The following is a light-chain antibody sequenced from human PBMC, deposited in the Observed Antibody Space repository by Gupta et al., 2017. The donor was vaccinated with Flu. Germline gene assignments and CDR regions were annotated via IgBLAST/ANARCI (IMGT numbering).Light chain of an antibody. CDR1: DLENKY. CDR3: QAWDGITVV. J-gene: IGLJ2*01. CDR2: QDI. V-gene: IGLV3-1*01. Sequence: SPGQTASITCSGDDLENKYVCGYQQKPGQSPVLVVYQDIKRPSGIPERFSGSNSGDTATLTISGTQAMDETEYYCQAWDGITVVFGGGTKLTVL.